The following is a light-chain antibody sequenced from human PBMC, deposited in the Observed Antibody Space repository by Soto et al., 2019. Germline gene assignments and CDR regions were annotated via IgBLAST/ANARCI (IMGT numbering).Light chain of an antibody. V-gene: IGLV1-44*01. J-gene: IGLJ1*01. CDR3: AAWDDSLTGYV. CDR2: SNN. CDR1: SSNIGSNV. Sequence: QSVLTQPPSASGTPGQRVTISCSGSSSNIGSNVVNWYQQLPGTAPKLLIYSNNQRPSGVPDRFSGSKSGTSASLAISGLQSEDEADFYCAAWDDSLTGYVVGTGTKVTVL.